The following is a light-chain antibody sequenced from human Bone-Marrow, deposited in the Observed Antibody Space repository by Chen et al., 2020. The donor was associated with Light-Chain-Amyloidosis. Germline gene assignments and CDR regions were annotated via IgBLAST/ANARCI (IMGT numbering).Light chain of an antibody. V-gene: IGLV2-14*03. CDR1: SSDVGGYNY. CDR3: SSYTSSSTLV. J-gene: IGLJ2*01. CDR2: DVS. Sequence: QSALTQPASVSGSPGQSITISCPGTSSDVGGYNYVSWYQQHPGKAPKLIIFDVSTRPSGVSSRFSGSKSGNTASLTISGLQAEDEADYYCSSYTSSSTLVFGGGTKLTVL.